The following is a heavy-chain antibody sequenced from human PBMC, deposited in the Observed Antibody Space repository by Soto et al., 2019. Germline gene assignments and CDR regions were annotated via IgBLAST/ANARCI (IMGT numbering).Heavy chain of an antibody. J-gene: IGHJ4*02. CDR1: GFSLTTSGVG. V-gene: IGHV2-5*02. Sequence: QITLNESGPTVVRPTETLTLTCRFSGFSLTTSGVGVGWIRQSPGKAPEWLALIYWDDDKRYSASLKSRLTITKDTSKNQVFLTVSDLDPTDTATYYCAHRVLRTVFGLVTTTAIYFDFWGQGTPVAVSP. CDR3: AHRVLRTVFGLVTTTAIYFDF. D-gene: IGHD3-3*01. CDR2: IYWDDDK.